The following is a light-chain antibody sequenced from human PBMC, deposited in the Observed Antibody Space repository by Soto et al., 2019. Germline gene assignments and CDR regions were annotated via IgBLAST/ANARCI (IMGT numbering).Light chain of an antibody. CDR1: QSVSSSY. CDR2: GAS. J-gene: IGKJ2*01. V-gene: IGKV3-20*01. Sequence: EIVLTQSPGTLSLSPGERATLSCRASQSVSSSYLAWYQQKPGQAPRLLIYGASSRATGIPDRFSGSGSGTDFTLTISSLQSEDSAVYYCQQYHNWPPQYTFGQGTKLQIK. CDR3: QQYHNWPPQYT.